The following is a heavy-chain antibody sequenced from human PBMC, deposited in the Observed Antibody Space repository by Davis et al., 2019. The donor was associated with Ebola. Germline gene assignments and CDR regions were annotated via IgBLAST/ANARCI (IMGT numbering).Heavy chain of an antibody. J-gene: IGHJ3*01. Sequence: PGGSLRLSCEVSGFTFSSYAMSWVRQAPGKGLQWVSGINDIGGNPQHADSVKGRFTISRDNSKNMLFLQMNSLRVEDTAVYYCAREMGGLGALDLWGQGTMVAVSS. V-gene: IGHV3-23*01. CDR3: AREMGGLGALDL. D-gene: IGHD1-26*01. CDR2: INDIGGNP. CDR1: GFTFSSYA.